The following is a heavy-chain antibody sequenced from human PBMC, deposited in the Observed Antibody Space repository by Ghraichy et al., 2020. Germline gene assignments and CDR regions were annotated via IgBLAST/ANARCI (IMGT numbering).Heavy chain of an antibody. CDR2: ISGSGGST. Sequence: GGSLRLSCAASGFTFSSYAMSWVRQAPGKGLEWVSAISGSGGSTYYADSVKGRFTISRDNSKNTLYLQMNSLRAEDTAVYYCAKIVVVIITSATTNWFDPWGQGTLVTVSS. D-gene: IGHD3-22*01. J-gene: IGHJ5*02. CDR3: AKIVVVIITSATTNWFDP. V-gene: IGHV3-23*01. CDR1: GFTFSSYA.